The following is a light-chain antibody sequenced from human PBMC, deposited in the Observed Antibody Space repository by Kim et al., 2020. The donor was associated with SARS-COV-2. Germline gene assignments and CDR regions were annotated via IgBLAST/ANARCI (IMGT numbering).Light chain of an antibody. Sequence: VSPGERATLSCSASQGVGSILAWYQQRPGQPPRLLIYDASTRATGIPARFSGSGSGTEFTLTISSLQSEDFAVYYCQQCNNWPPTFGQGTKVDIK. V-gene: IGKV3-15*01. CDR3: QQCNNWPPT. CDR2: DAS. CDR1: QGVGSI. J-gene: IGKJ1*01.